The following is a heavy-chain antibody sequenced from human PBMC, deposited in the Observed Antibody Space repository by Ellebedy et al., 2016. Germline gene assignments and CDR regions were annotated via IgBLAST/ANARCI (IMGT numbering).Heavy chain of an antibody. J-gene: IGHJ3*02. CDR2: INHSGST. Sequence: SETLSLTCAVYGGSFSGYYWSWIRQPPGKGLEWIGEINHSGSTNYNPSLKSRVTISVDTSKNQFSLKLSSVTAADTAVYYCARVLGWLRYHCSGGSCYSNAFDIWGQGTMVTVSS. CDR3: ARVLGWLRYHCSGGSCYSNAFDI. D-gene: IGHD2-15*01. CDR1: GGSFSGYY. V-gene: IGHV4-34*01.